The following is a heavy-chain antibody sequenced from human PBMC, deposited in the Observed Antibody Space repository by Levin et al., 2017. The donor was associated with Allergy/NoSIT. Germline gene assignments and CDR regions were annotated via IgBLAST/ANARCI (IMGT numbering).Heavy chain of an antibody. CDR2: ISSSGTTI. Sequence: GGSLRLSCVASGFIFSDYYMSWIRQAPGKGLEWVSYISSSGTTIYYADSVKGRFTISRDNAKNSLYLQMNSLRAEDAAVYYCARDHSTSLAMGIDDPFDIWGQGTMVTVSS. CDR1: GFIFSDYY. J-gene: IGHJ3*02. D-gene: IGHD5-18*01. V-gene: IGHV3-11*01. CDR3: ARDHSTSLAMGIDDPFDI.